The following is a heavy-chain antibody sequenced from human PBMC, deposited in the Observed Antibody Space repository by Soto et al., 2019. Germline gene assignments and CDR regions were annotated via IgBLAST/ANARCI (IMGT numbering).Heavy chain of an antibody. D-gene: IGHD3-10*01. CDR2: ISSTSTYI. CDR1: GFTFNAYA. J-gene: IGHJ3*01. V-gene: IGHV3-21*01. CDR3: ARGYRGVPSQYEVNDAFDV. Sequence: EVQLVESGGGLVKPGGSLRLSCAGSGFTFNAYAMNWVRQAPGGGLEWVSSISSTSTYIYYADSVQGRFPISRDNAKNSLFLQLNSLRAEDTAVYYCARGYRGVPSQYEVNDAFDVWGRGTMVTVSS.